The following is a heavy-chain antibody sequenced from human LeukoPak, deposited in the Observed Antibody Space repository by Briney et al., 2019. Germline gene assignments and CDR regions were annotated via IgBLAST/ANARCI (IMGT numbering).Heavy chain of an antibody. CDR1: GFSINNYW. CDR2: IKKEGSER. Sequence: GGSLRLSCAASGFSINNYWMNWVRQAPGKGLEWVASIKKEGSERYYVDSVKGRFTISRDNTKNSLYLQMNTLRAEDTAVYYCARDLAGPPQEAFDIWGQGTRVTVSS. CDR3: ARDLAGPPQEAFDI. J-gene: IGHJ3*02. V-gene: IGHV3-7*01.